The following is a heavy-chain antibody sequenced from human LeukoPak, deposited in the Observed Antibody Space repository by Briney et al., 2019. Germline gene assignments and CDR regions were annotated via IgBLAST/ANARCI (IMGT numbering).Heavy chain of an antibody. V-gene: IGHV4-61*01. CDR1: GGSVSSGSYY. D-gene: IGHD3-10*01. J-gene: IGHJ4*02. CDR3: ARDGWCRYYGSGSPRYFDY. CDR2: IYYSGST. Sequence: SETLSLTCTVSGGSVSSGSYYWSWIRQPPGKGLEWIGYIYYSGSTNYNPSLKSRVTISVDTSKNQFSLKLSSVTAADTAVYYRARDGWCRYYGSGSPRYFDYWGQGPLVTVSS.